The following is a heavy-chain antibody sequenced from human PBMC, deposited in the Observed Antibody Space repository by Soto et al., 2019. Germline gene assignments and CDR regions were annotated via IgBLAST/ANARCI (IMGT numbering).Heavy chain of an antibody. CDR1: GFTFDDYA. CDR2: ISWNSGSI. D-gene: IGHD6-13*01. CDR3: AKGQVAAAGTIYAWFDP. V-gene: IGHV3-9*01. J-gene: IGHJ5*02. Sequence: HPGGSLRLSCAASGFTFDDYAMHWVRQAPGKGLEWVSGISWNSGSIGYADSVKGRFTISRDNAKNSLYLQMNSLRAEDTALYYCAKGQVAAAGTIYAWFDPWGQGTLVTVSS.